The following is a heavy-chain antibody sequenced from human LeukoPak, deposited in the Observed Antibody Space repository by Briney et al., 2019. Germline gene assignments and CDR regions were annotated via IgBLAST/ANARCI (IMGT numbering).Heavy chain of an antibody. CDR3: AKDRGASYQGIDY. J-gene: IGHJ4*02. Sequence: GRSLRLSCAASGFTFSSYGMHWVRQAPGKGLEWVALISYDGSNKYYADSVKGRFTISRDNSKNTLYLQMNSLRAEDTAVYYCAKDRGASYQGIDYWGQGTLVTVSS. CDR2: ISYDGSNK. V-gene: IGHV3-30*18. CDR1: GFTFSSYG. D-gene: IGHD1-26*01.